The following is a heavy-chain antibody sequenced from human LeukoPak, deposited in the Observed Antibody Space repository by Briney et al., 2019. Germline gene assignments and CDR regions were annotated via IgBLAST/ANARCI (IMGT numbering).Heavy chain of an antibody. CDR2: VYNDGST. J-gene: IGHJ4*02. CDR1: GFTVSSNY. CDR3: ARGSSTVSVGYY. V-gene: IGHV3-53*01. Sequence: PGGSLRLSCAASGFTVSSNYMSWVRQAPGKGLEWVSVVYNDGSTYYADSVKGRFTISRDNSKNTLYLQMNSLRAEDTAMYFCARGSSTVSVGYYWGQGTLVTVSS. D-gene: IGHD2-15*01.